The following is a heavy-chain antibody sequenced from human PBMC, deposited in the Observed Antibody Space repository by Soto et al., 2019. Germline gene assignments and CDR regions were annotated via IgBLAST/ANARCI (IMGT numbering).Heavy chain of an antibody. Sequence: PGGSLRLSCAASGFTFDTYVLSWVRQSPGKGLEWVASISGSGITTFYAESVRGRFIISRNNSNNSVFLQMAGLRADDTALYFCANTQRDLSNSWHNFDYWGQGALVTVSS. CDR1: GFTFDTYV. D-gene: IGHD2-2*01. V-gene: IGHV3-23*01. CDR3: ANTQRDLSNSWHNFDY. J-gene: IGHJ4*02. CDR2: ISGSGITT.